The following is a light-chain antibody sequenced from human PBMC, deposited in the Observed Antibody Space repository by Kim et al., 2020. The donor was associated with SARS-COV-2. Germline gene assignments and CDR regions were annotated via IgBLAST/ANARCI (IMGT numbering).Light chain of an antibody. CDR3: QVWDSRRDQNV. CDR1: HLGSKF. J-gene: IGLJ7*01. CDR2: HDN. Sequence: PGATASFTWWGHHLGSKFVQRYQYAPGQAPVVLFYHDNNRPSGIPGRFSGSTSGNTATLIISRVDPGDEADYYCQVWDSRRDQNVFGAGTQLTVL. V-gene: IGLV3-21*02.